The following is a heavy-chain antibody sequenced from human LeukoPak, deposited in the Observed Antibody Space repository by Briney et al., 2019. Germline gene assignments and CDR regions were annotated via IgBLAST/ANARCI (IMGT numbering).Heavy chain of an antibody. CDR3: ARYSSSSFDY. CDR2: IYTSGST. Sequence: SETLSLTCTVSGGSISTSSYYWSWIRQPAGKGLEWIGRIYTSGSTNYNPSLKSRVTMSVDTSKNQFSLKLSSVTAADTAVYYCARYSSSSFDYWGQGTLVTVSS. D-gene: IGHD6-13*01. V-gene: IGHV4-61*02. CDR1: GGSISTSSYY. J-gene: IGHJ4*02.